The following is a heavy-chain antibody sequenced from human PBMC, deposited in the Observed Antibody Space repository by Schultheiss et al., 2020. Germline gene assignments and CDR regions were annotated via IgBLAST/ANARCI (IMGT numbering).Heavy chain of an antibody. V-gene: IGHV3-23*01. Sequence: GGSLRLSCEASEFTFSSYGMSWVRQAPGKGLEWVSTISGSGGSTYYADSVKGRFTISRDNAKNSLYLQMNSLRAEDTAVYYCARDPFAVAGTLYWGQGTLVTVSS. CDR3: ARDPFAVAGTLY. D-gene: IGHD6-19*01. CDR2: ISGSGGST. CDR1: EFTFSSYG. J-gene: IGHJ4*02.